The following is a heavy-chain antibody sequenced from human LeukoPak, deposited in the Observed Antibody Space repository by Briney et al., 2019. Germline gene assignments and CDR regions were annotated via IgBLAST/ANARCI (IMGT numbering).Heavy chain of an antibody. CDR1: GYTFTSYD. V-gene: IGHV1-18*01. CDR3: ARRNWQIYYFDY. Sequence: ASVKVSCKAPGYTFTSYDINWVRQATGQGLGWMGWMNPNSGNTNYAQKLQGRVTMTTDTSTSTAYMELRSLRSDDTAVYYCARRNWQIYYFDYWGQGTLVTVSS. CDR2: MNPNSGNT. J-gene: IGHJ4*02. D-gene: IGHD1-20*01.